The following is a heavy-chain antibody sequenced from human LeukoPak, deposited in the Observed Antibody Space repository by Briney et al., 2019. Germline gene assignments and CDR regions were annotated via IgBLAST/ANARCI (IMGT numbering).Heavy chain of an antibody. J-gene: IGHJ4*02. CDR1: GGSISSYY. CDR2: IYYSGST. D-gene: IGHD2-2*01. CDR3: ARDLPSRGGYCSSTSCDGSL. V-gene: IGHV4-59*01. Sequence: SETLSLTCTVSGGSISSYYWSWIRQPPGKGLEWIGYIYYSGSTNYNPSLKSRVTISVDTSKNQFSLKLSSVTAADTAVYYCARDLPSRGGYCSSTSCDGSLWGQGTLVTVSS.